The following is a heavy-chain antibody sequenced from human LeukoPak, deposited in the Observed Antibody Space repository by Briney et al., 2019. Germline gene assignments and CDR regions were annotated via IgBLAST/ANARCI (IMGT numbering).Heavy chain of an antibody. CDR2: ITGDGGYT. CDR3: ARVSTNDRRNAFDI. Sequence: RGSPRLSCAASGFTFSTYVMQWVRQAPGKGLEYVSAITGDGGYTYYANSVKGRFTISRDNSKKTLYLQMGSLRADDMAVYYCARVSTNDRRNAFDIWGKGTIASVSS. V-gene: IGHV3-64*01. D-gene: IGHD2-8*01. CDR1: GFTFSTYV. J-gene: IGHJ3*02.